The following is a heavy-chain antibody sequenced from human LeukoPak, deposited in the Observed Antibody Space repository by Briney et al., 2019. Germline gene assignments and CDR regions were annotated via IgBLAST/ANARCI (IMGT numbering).Heavy chain of an antibody. CDR2: IWYDGSNK. CDR3: AKEVVGGYSSGPRVAFDI. CDR1: GFTFSSYG. J-gene: IGHJ3*02. Sequence: PGGSLRLSCAASGFTFSSYGMHWVRQAPGKGLEWVAVIWYDGSNKYYADSVKGRFTISRDNSKNTLYLQMNSLRAEDTAVYYCAKEVVGGYSSGPRVAFDIWGQGTMVTVSS. V-gene: IGHV3-30*02. D-gene: IGHD6-19*01.